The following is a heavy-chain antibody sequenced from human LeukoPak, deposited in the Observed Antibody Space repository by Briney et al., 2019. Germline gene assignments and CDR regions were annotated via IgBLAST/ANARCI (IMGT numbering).Heavy chain of an antibody. V-gene: IGHV4-59*08. Sequence: SETLSLTCTVSGGSISSYYWSWIRQPPGKGLEWIGYIYYGGSTNYNPSLKSRVTISVDTSKNQFSLKLSSVTAADTAVYYCARHGGIAALRRSYYGMDVWGQGTTVTVSS. CDR2: IYYGGST. CDR3: ARHGGIAALRRSYYGMDV. J-gene: IGHJ6*02. CDR1: GGSISSYY. D-gene: IGHD6-13*01.